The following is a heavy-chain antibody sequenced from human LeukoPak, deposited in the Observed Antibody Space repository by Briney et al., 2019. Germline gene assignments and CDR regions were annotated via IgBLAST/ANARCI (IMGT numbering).Heavy chain of an antibody. CDR1: GFTFSSYG. Sequence: GGSLRLSCAASGFTFSSYGMHWVRQAPGKGLEWVAFIRYDGSNKYYADSVKGRFTISRDNSKNTLYLQMNSLRAEDTAVYYCAKDRRYCSGGSCDLFDYWGQGTLVTVSS. J-gene: IGHJ4*02. CDR3: AKDRRYCSGGSCDLFDY. D-gene: IGHD2-15*01. CDR2: IRYDGSNK. V-gene: IGHV3-30*02.